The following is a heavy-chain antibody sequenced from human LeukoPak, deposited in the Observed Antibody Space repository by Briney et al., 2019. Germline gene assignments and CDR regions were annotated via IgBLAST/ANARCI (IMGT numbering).Heavy chain of an antibody. CDR2: ISGSGGST. CDR1: GFTFSSYA. D-gene: IGHD2-2*01. CDR3: AKDGPGIVVVPAALFDY. V-gene: IGHV3-23*01. J-gene: IGHJ4*02. Sequence: PGGSVRLSCAASGFTFSSYAMSWVRQAPGKGLEWVSAISGSGGSTYYADSVKGRFTISRDNSKNPLYLQMNSLRAEDTAVYYCAKDGPGIVVVPAALFDYWGQGTLVTVSS.